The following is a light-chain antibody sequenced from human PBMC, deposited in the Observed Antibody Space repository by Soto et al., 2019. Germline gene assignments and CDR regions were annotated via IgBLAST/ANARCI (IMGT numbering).Light chain of an antibody. CDR2: TAS. V-gene: IGKV1-39*01. Sequence: DIKMTQSPSTLSGSVGDRVTITCRTCQSISSYLNWYQQKPGKAPNLLIYTASSLQSGVPSRFSGSGSGTDFTLTISSLQLEDFATYYCQQSFSTPVTFGQGTKVDIK. CDR1: QSISSY. CDR3: QQSFSTPVT. J-gene: IGKJ1*01.